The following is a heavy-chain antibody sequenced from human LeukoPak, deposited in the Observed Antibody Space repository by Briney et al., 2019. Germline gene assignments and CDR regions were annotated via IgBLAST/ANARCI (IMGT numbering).Heavy chain of an antibody. CDR3: ARELGDSIGYPIGALDY. D-gene: IGHD3-22*01. CDR2: INPSGGST. Sequence: ASVKVSCKASGYTFTSYYMHWVRQAPGQGLEWMGIINPSGGSTSYAQKFQGRVTMTRDTSTSTVYMELSSLRSEDTAVYYCARELGDSIGYPIGALDYWGQGTLVTVSS. J-gene: IGHJ4*02. V-gene: IGHV1-46*01. CDR1: GYTFTSYY.